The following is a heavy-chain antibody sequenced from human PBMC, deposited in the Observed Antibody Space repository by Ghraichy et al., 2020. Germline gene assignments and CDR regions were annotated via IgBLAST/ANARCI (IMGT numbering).Heavy chain of an antibody. D-gene: IGHD4/OR15-4a*01. CDR1: GGSISSYY. V-gene: IGHV4-4*07. Sequence: SETLSLTCTVSGGSISSYYWSWIRQPAGKGLEWIGRIYSSGSTNYNPSLKSRVTMSVDTSKNQFSLKLNSVTAADTAGYYFARGDGDYGPGGMDVWGQGTTVTVSS. CDR3: ARGDGDYGPGGMDV. CDR2: IYSSGST. J-gene: IGHJ6*02.